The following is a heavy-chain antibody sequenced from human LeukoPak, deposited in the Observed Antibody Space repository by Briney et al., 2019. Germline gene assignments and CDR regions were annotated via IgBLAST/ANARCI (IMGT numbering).Heavy chain of an antibody. Sequence: SETLSLTCTVSGGSISSSSYYWGWIHQPPGKGLEWIGSIYYSGSTYYNPSLKSRVTISVDTSKNQFSLKLSSVPAADTAVYYCARHADHYYFDYWGQGTLVTVSS. J-gene: IGHJ4*02. CDR2: IYYSGST. CDR1: GGSISSSSYY. CDR3: ARHADHYYFDY. V-gene: IGHV4-39*01.